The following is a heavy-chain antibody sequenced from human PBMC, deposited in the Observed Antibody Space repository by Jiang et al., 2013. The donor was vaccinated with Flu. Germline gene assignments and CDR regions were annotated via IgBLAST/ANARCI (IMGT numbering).Heavy chain of an antibody. V-gene: IGHV1-18*01. Sequence: KVSCKASGYTFTSYAISWVRQAPGQGLEWMGWISAYNGNTNYAQKLQGRVTMTTDTSTSTAYMELRSLRSDDTAVYYCARTGSGYPNHWFDPWGQGTLVTVSS. J-gene: IGHJ5*02. CDR1: GYTFTSYA. D-gene: IGHD3-22*01. CDR3: ARTGSGYPNHWFDP. CDR2: ISAYNGNT.